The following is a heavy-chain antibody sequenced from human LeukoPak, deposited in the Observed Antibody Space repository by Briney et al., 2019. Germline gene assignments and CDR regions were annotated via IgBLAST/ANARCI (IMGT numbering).Heavy chain of an antibody. CDR1: GFTFSSYC. J-gene: IGHJ6*03. CDR3: ARDKRTPGWRILSDYYYYIDV. V-gene: IGHV3-7*01. CDR2: IKQGGSEK. D-gene: IGHD3-9*01. Sequence: GTLTLSCAGSGFTFSSYCWSWVRQAPGKGLEGVANIKQGGSEKYYVDSVKVRFRISRANAKNSLYLQMNRLRAEATAVYDCARDKRTPGWRILSDYYYYIDVWGKGTPVTVSS.